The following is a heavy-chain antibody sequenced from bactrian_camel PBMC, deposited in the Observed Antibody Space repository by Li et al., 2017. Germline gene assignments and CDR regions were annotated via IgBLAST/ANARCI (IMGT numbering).Heavy chain of an antibody. CDR3: ATLHPGTADFGY. CDR2: IYTGGGNT. V-gene: IGHV3-2*01. D-gene: IGHD2*01. J-gene: IGHJ6*01. CDR1: GFTFSTYY. Sequence: VQLVESGGGLVQPGGSLRLSCAASGFTFSTYYMSWVRQAPGKGLEWVSSIYTGGGNTYYADSVKRRFTISRDNAKNTVYLQMNSLRSEDTALYYCATLHPGTADFGYWGQGTQVTVS.